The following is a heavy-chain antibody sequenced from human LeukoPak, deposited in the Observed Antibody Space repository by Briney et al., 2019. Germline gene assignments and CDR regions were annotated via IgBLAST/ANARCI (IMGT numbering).Heavy chain of an antibody. D-gene: IGHD3-22*01. V-gene: IGHV4-39*07. CDR3: ARGESYYDSSGYYHFDY. CDR2: IYYSGST. CDR1: GGSISSSSYY. Sequence: SETLSLTCTVSGGSISSSSYYWGWIRQPPGKGLEWIGSIYYSGSTYYNPSLKSRVTISVDTSKNQFSLKLSSVTAADTAVYYCARGESYYDSSGYYHFDYWGQGTLVTVSS. J-gene: IGHJ4*02.